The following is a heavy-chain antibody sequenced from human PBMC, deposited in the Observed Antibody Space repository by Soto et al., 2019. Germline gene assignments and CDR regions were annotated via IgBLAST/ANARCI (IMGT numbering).Heavy chain of an antibody. CDR1: GGSFSGYY. J-gene: IGHJ4*02. CDR3: ARSLSGSYYTY. CDR2: INHSGST. V-gene: IGHV4-34*01. D-gene: IGHD3-10*01. Sequence: SETLSLTCAVYGGSFSGYYWSWIRQPPGKGLEWIGEINHSGSTNYNPSLKSRVTISVDTSKNQFSLKLSSVTAADTAVYYCARSLSGSYYTYWGQGTQVTVSS.